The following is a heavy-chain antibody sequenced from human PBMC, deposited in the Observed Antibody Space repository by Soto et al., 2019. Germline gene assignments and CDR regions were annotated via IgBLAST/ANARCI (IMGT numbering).Heavy chain of an antibody. CDR2: IYYSGST. CDR1: GGSISSDY. Sequence: QVQLQESGPGLVKPSETLSLTCTVSGGSISSDYWRWIRQPPGKGLEWMGYIYYSGSTNYNPSLKSRVTISVDTSKSQVSLKLSSVTAADTAVYYCARSSSLTGYYYYYYYMDVCGKGTTVTVSS. D-gene: IGHD3-9*01. CDR3: ARSSSLTGYYYYYYYMDV. V-gene: IGHV4-59*01. J-gene: IGHJ6*03.